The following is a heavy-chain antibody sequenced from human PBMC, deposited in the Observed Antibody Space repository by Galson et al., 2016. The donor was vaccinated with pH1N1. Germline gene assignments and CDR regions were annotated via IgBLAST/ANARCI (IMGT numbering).Heavy chain of an antibody. V-gene: IGHV4-4*07. CDR1: GGSISSRY. Sequence: ETLSLTCAVSGGSISSRYWSWIRQPAGKGLEWIGRVYTSGRTDSNPSLKSRVTMSMDASNSQFSMILNSVTAADTAVYYCARGWNLDAFDIWGQGTMVTVSS. CDR2: VYTSGRT. J-gene: IGHJ3*02. CDR3: ARGWNLDAFDI. D-gene: IGHD1-1*01.